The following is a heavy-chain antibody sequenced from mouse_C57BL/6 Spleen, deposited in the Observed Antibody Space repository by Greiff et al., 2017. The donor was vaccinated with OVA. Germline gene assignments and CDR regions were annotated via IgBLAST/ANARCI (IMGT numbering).Heavy chain of an antibody. CDR3: ARSGDYDVDAMDY. J-gene: IGHJ4*01. D-gene: IGHD2-4*01. Sequence: QVQLQQPGAELVRPGSSVKLSCKASGYTFTSYWMDWVKQRPGQGLEWIGNIYPSDSETHYNQKFKDKATLTVDKSSSTAYMQLSSLTSEDSAVYYCARSGDYDVDAMDYWGQGTSVTVSS. V-gene: IGHV1-61*01. CDR1: GYTFTSYW. CDR2: IYPSDSET.